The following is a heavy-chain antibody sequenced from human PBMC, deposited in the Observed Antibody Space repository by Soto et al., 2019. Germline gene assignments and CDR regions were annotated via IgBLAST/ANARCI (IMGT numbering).Heavy chain of an antibody. V-gene: IGHV4-39*01. J-gene: IGHJ4*02. CDR3: ARQFDY. CDR1: GGSISSSTYY. Sequence: QLQLQESGPGLVKPSETLSLTCTVSGGSISSSTYYWGWIRQPPGKGLEWIGSIYYSGRTDYNPSLKSRVTISVDTSKNQFALRLSSVTAAETAVYYCARQFDYWGQGTLVTVSS. CDR2: IYYSGRT.